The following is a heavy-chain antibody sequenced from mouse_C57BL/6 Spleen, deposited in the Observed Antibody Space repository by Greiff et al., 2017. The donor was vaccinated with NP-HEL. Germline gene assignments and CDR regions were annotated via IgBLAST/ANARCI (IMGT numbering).Heavy chain of an antibody. Sequence: EVQLVESGGGLVKPGGSLKLSCAASGFTFSSYAMSWVRQTPEKRLEWVATISDGGSYTNYPDNVKGRFTITRDNAKTNLYLQISHLKSEDTAMYYCARDGDENFDYWGQGTTLTVSS. CDR3: ARDGDENFDY. V-gene: IGHV5-4*01. CDR2: ISDGGSYT. J-gene: IGHJ2*01. CDR1: GFTFSSYA.